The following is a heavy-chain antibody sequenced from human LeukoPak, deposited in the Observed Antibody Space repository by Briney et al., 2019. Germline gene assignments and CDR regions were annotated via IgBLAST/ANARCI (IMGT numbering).Heavy chain of an antibody. D-gene: IGHD3-3*01. CDR3: ARARNYDFWSGYSD. CDR1: GFTFSSYA. Sequence: HPGGSLRLSCAASGFTFSSYAMHWVRQAPGKGLEWVAVISYDGSNKYYADSVKGRFTISRDNSKNTLYLQMNSLRAEDTAVYYCARARNYDFWSGYSDWGQGTLVTVSS. J-gene: IGHJ4*02. V-gene: IGHV3-30-3*01. CDR2: ISYDGSNK.